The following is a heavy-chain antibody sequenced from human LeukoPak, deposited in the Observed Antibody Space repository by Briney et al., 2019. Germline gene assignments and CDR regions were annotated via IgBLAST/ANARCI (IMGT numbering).Heavy chain of an antibody. D-gene: IGHD1-26*01. V-gene: IGHV3-64*01. CDR1: GFTFSTYA. CDR3: ARRGSYYDDSMDY. CDR2: ISCNGGST. Sequence: GGSLRLSCAASGFTFSTYAMHWVRQAPGKGLEYVSAISCNGGSTYYANSVKGRFTISRDNSKNTLYLHMGSLRAEDMAVYYCARRGSYYDDSMDYWGQGTLVTVSS. J-gene: IGHJ4*02.